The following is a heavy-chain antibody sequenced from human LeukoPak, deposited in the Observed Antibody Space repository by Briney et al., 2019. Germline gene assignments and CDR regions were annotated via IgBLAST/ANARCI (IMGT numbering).Heavy chain of an antibody. CDR2: ISYDGSNK. J-gene: IGHJ4*02. CDR1: GFTFSSYA. CDR3: AKDVGATPW. Sequence: GGSLRLSCAASGFTFSSYAMHWVRQAPGKGLEWVAVISYDGSNKYYADSVKGRFTISRDNSKNTLYPQMNSLRAEDTAVYYCAKDVGATPWWGQGTLVTVSS. V-gene: IGHV3-30*04. D-gene: IGHD1-26*01.